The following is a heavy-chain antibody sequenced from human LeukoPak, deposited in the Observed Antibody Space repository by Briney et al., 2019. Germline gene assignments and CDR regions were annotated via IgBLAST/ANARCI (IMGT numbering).Heavy chain of an antibody. CDR2: INSDGSST. CDR1: GFTFSSYW. CDR3: ASTYHSSSWYIDYYYMDV. Sequence: GGSLRLSCAASGFTFSSYWMHWVRQAPGKGLVWVSRINSDGSSTSYADSVKGRFTISRDNAKSTLYLQMNSLRAEDTAVYYCASTYHSSSWYIDYYYMDVWGKGTTVTVSS. J-gene: IGHJ6*03. D-gene: IGHD6-13*01. V-gene: IGHV3-74*01.